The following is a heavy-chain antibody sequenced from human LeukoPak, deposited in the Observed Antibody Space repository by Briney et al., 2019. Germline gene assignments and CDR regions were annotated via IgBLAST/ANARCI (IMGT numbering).Heavy chain of an antibody. V-gene: IGHV7-4-1*02. D-gene: IGHD6-13*01. Sequence: GASVKVSCKASGYTFTSYAMNWVRQAPGQGLEWIGWINTNTGNPTYAQGFTGRFVFSLDTSVSTAYLQISSLKAEDTAVYYCARERSRTVIAAAGPGSWFDPWGQGTLVTVSS. CDR2: INTNTGNP. J-gene: IGHJ5*02. CDR3: ARERSRTVIAAAGPGSWFDP. CDR1: GYTFTSYA.